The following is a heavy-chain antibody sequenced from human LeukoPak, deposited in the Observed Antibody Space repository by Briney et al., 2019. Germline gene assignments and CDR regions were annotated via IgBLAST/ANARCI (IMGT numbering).Heavy chain of an antibody. J-gene: IGHJ4*02. V-gene: IGHV3-30*18. CDR2: ISYAVSNK. CDR3: AKANTAMSYFDY. D-gene: IGHD5-18*01. Sequence: GGSLRLSCAASGFTFSSYGMHWVRQSPGRGLEWVAVISYAVSNKYYADSVKGRFTISRDNSKNTLYLQMDSLRAEDTAVYYCAKANTAMSYFDYWGQGTLVTVSS. CDR1: GFTFSSYG.